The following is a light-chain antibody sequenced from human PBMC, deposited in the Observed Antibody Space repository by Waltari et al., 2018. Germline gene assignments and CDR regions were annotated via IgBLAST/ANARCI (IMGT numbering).Light chain of an antibody. CDR3: GVWDDTLRFV. V-gene: IGLV1-47*01. CDR2: KNN. Sequence: QSVLTQPPSASGTPGQRVTISCSGSGSTICSNYVYWYQHLPGMPPKPLVYKNNQRPSGVPDRFSSSKSGTSASLAISGLRSEDEADYYCGVWDDTLRFVFGGGTRLTVL. J-gene: IGLJ2*01. CDR1: GSTICSNY.